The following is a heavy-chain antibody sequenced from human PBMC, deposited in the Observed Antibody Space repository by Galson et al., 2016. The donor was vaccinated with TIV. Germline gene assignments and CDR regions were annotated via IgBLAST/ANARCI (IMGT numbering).Heavy chain of an antibody. CDR2: IFYTGTT. V-gene: IGHV4-39*01. CDR1: GASTSTSSNY. Sequence: SETLSLTCSVSGASTSTSSNYWVWIRQPPGKGLEWIGTIFYTGTTYYNPSLKSRGTIAVDTSKRQFSLKVSSVTAADTAVYYCARVYSDYPGGAFDIWGQGTMVTVSS. D-gene: IGHD4-11*01. J-gene: IGHJ3*02. CDR3: ARVYSDYPGGAFDI.